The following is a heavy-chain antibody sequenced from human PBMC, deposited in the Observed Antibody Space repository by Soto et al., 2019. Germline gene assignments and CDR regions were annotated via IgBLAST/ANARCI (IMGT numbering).Heavy chain of an antibody. CDR1: GGSFSGYY. J-gene: IGHJ6*02. V-gene: IGHV4-34*01. CDR3: ARAIRGYYGSGSTIYYYYGMDV. Sequence: PSETLSLTCAVYGGSFSGYYWSWIRQPPGKGLEWIGEINHSGSTNYNPSLKSRVTISVDTSKNQFSLKLSSVTAAVTAVYYCARAIRGYYGSGSTIYYYYGMDVWGQGTTVTVSS. CDR2: INHSGST. D-gene: IGHD3-10*01.